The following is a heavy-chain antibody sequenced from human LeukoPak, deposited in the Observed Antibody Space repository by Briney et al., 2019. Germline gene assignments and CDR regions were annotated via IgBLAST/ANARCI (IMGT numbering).Heavy chain of an antibody. Sequence: GGSLRLSCAASGFTFSSYAMSWVRQAPGKGLEWVSATSGSGGSTYYADSVKGRFTISRDNSKNTLYLQMNSLRAEDTAVYYCAKEEITMVQGVIRGNFDYWGQGTLVTVSS. CDR1: GFTFSSYA. J-gene: IGHJ4*02. D-gene: IGHD3-10*01. CDR2: TSGSGGST. V-gene: IGHV3-23*01. CDR3: AKEEITMVQGVIRGNFDY.